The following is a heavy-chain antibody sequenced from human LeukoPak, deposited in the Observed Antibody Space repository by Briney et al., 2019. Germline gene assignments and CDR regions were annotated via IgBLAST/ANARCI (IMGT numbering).Heavy chain of an antibody. Sequence: AETLSLTCTVSGGSISSYYWSWIRQPPGKGLEWIGYIYYSGSTNYNPSLKSRVTISVDTSKNQFSLKLSSVTAADTAVYYCARDFLRFDYWGQGTLVTVSS. D-gene: IGHD3-16*01. CDR3: ARDFLRFDY. V-gene: IGHV4-59*01. CDR1: GGSISSYY. J-gene: IGHJ4*02. CDR2: IYYSGST.